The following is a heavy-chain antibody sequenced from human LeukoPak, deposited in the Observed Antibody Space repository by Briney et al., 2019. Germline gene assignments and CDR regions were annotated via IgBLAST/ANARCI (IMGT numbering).Heavy chain of an antibody. V-gene: IGHV3-23*01. D-gene: IGHD6-13*01. CDR3: VKGVAAAGTVDFDY. CDR1: GFTFSSYA. J-gene: IGHJ4*02. CDR2: ISGSGGST. Sequence: PGGSLRLSCAASGFTFSSYAMSWVRQAPGKGLEWVSAISGSGGSTYYADSVKGRFTISRDNSKNTLYLQMHSLRAEDTAVYYCVKGVAAAGTVDFDYWGQGTLVTVSS.